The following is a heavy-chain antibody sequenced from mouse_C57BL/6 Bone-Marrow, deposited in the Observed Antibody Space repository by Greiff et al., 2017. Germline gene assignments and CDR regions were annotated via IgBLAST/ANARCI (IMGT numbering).Heavy chain of an antibody. V-gene: IGHV1-55*01. J-gene: IGHJ1*03. Sequence: VQLQQPGAELVKPGASVKMSCKASGYTFTSYWITWVKQRPGQGLEWVGDIYPGSGSTNYNEKFKSKATLTVDTSSSTAYMQLSSLTSEDSAVYYCARFGDYDEDWYFDVWGTGTTVTVSS. D-gene: IGHD2-4*01. CDR2: IYPGSGST. CDR3: ARFGDYDEDWYFDV. CDR1: GYTFTSYW.